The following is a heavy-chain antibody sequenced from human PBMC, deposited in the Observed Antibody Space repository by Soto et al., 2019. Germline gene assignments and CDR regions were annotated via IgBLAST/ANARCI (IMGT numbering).Heavy chain of an antibody. Sequence: PGGSLRLSCAASGFTVSSNYLSWVRRAPGKGLEWVSVIFSADNTHYADSVKGRFTISRDNSKNTVFLQMNSLRAEDTAVYYCAITGAGYYIVWGQGTPVTVSS. J-gene: IGHJ4*02. V-gene: IGHV3-53*01. CDR1: GFTVSSNY. CDR3: AITGAGYYIV. D-gene: IGHD3-3*01. CDR2: IFSADNT.